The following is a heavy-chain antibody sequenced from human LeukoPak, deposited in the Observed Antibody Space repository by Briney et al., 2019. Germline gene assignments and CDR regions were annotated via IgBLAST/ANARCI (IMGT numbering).Heavy chain of an antibody. CDR2: INPSGGST. CDR3: ARDNSVEDTAWWFDP. J-gene: IGHJ5*02. V-gene: IGHV1-46*01. Sequence: ASVKVSCKASGYTFISYSIHWVRQAPGQGLEWMGIINPSGGSTSYAQKFQGRVTMTRDMSTSTDYMELSSLRSEDTAVYYCARDNSVEDTAWWFDPWGQGTLVTVSS. D-gene: IGHD4-23*01. CDR1: GYTFISYS.